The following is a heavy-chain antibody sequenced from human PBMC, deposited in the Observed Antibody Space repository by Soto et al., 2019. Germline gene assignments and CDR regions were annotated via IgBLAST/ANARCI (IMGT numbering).Heavy chain of an antibody. D-gene: IGHD1-26*01. CDR1: GFTFSSYA. V-gene: IGHV3-30-3*01. CDR3: ARAGGYSGSYLGNWFDP. Sequence: QVQLVESGGGVVQPGRSLRLSCAASGFTFSSYAMHWVRQAPGKGLEWVAVISYDGSNKYYADSVKGRFTISRDNSKNTLYLQMNSRRAEDTAVYYCARAGGYSGSYLGNWFDPWGQGTLVTVSS. J-gene: IGHJ5*02. CDR2: ISYDGSNK.